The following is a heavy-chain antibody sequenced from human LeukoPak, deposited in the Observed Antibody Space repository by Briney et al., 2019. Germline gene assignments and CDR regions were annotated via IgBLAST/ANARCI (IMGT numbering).Heavy chain of an antibody. CDR2: ISDTGRLS. V-gene: IGHV3-23*01. CDR1: GFTFSSSA. Sequence: PGGSLRLSCAASGFTFSSSAVSWVRQAPGKGLEWVAAISDTGRLSYCADSVNGRFTISRDNSKNTLYLQMNSLRAEDTAVYYCAKSAAWQLDRPLDYWGRGTLVTVSS. J-gene: IGHJ4*02. CDR3: AKSAAWQLDRPLDY. D-gene: IGHD6-6*01.